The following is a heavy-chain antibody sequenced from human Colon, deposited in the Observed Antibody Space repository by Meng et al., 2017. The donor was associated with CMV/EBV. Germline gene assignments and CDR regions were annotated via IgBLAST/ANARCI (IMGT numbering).Heavy chain of an antibody. CDR2: INPSSGGT. J-gene: IGHJ4*02. V-gene: IGHV1-2*02. Sequence: QRPLLQSGPGVQDPVSSLTTWAYSKASGDTFIDYYTRWVRQGPGQGREWMGWINPSSGGTNISRKFRGRVTMTTDTSISTAYIKLNSLRSDDTAVYYCARDDGHGGFYLDYWGQGTLVTVSS. CDR3: ARDDGHGGFYLDY. D-gene: IGHD3-16*01. CDR1: GDTFIDYY.